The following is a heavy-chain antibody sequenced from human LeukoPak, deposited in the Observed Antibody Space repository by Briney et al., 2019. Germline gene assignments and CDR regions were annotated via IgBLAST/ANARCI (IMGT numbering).Heavy chain of an antibody. J-gene: IGHJ3*02. CDR3: ARALNGFDI. CDR2: ITDSGTGT. V-gene: IGHV3-23*01. Sequence: GGSLRLSCAASGFTFSSYSMSWVRQAPGKGLEWVSAITDSGTGTYYADSVKGRFTISRDNSKNTLYLQMNSLRAEDTAVYYCARALNGFDIWGPGTLVTVSS. CDR1: GFTFSSYS.